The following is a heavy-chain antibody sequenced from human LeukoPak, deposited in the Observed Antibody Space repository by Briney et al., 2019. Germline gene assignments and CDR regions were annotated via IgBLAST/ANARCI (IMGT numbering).Heavy chain of an antibody. CDR2: INAGNGNT. D-gene: IGHD3-3*01. Sequence: ASVKVSCKASGYTFTSYAMHWVRQAPGQRLEWMGRINAGNGNTKYSQKFQGRVTITRDTSASTAYMELSSLRSEDTAVYYCARYLYDFWSGELYYYYGMDVWGQGTTVTVSS. J-gene: IGHJ6*02. CDR1: GYTFTSYA. CDR3: ARYLYDFWSGELYYYYGMDV. V-gene: IGHV1-3*01.